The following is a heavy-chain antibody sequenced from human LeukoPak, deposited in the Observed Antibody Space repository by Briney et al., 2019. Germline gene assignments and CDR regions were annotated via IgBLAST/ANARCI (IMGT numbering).Heavy chain of an antibody. D-gene: IGHD3-22*01. CDR3: ARCRYYDQNAFDI. CDR1: VGAISRYY. V-gene: IGHV4-4*07. Sequence: PSETLSLTCTVSVGAISRYYWSCIRQPAGKGLEWIGRIYTSGSTNYNPSLKSRVTISVDKSKKQFSLKLSSVTATDTGVDYCARCRYYDQNAFDIWGQGTMVTVSS. CDR2: IYTSGST. J-gene: IGHJ3*02.